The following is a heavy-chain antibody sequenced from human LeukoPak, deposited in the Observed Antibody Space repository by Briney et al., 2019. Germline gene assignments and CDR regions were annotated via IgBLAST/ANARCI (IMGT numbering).Heavy chain of an antibody. CDR3: ARAQDYDFWSGPVDV. CDR2: INPSGGST. CDR1: GYTFTGYY. V-gene: IGHV1-46*01. Sequence: ASVKVSCKASGYTFTGYYMHWVRQAPGQGLEWMGWINPSGGSTSYAQKFQGRVAMTRDMSTSTVYMELSSLRSEDTAVYYCARAQDYDFWSGPVDVWGKGTTVTVSS. D-gene: IGHD3-3*01. J-gene: IGHJ6*04.